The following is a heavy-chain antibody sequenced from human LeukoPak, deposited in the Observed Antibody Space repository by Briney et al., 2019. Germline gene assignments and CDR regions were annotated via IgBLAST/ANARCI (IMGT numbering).Heavy chain of an antibody. V-gene: IGHV1-18*01. Sequence: ASVKVSCKASGGTFSSYAISWVRQAPGQGLEWMGWISAYNGNTNYAQKLQGRVTMTTDTSTSTAYMELRSLRSDDTAVYYCARDVIVVVTHSDAFDIWGQGTMVTVSS. D-gene: IGHD3-22*01. CDR1: GGTFSSYA. J-gene: IGHJ3*02. CDR2: ISAYNGNT. CDR3: ARDVIVVVTHSDAFDI.